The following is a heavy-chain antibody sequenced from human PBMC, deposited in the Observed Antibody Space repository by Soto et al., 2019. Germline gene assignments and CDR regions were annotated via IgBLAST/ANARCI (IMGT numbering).Heavy chain of an antibody. CDR1: GGSISSGDY. CDR2: IYSSGST. CDR3: ARRQNFFDY. J-gene: IGHJ4*02. V-gene: IGHV4-30-4*01. Sequence: QVQLQESGPGLVKPSQTLSLTCTVSGGSISSGDYWSWIRQPPGEGLEWIGYIYSSGSTYYNPSLKGRYTIAVDTSKNQLSLKLSSVTAADTAVYYCARRQNFFDYWGQGTLVTVSS.